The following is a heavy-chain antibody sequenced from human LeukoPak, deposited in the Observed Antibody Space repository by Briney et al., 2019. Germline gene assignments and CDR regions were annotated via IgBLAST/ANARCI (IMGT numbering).Heavy chain of an antibody. D-gene: IGHD3-10*02. V-gene: IGHV3-48*03. CDR3: AELGITMIGGV. CDR2: ISSSGSAI. J-gene: IGHJ6*04. Sequence: GGSLRLSCAASGFTFSSYEMNWVRQAPGKGLEWVSYISSSGSAIYYADSVKGRFTNSRDNAKNSLYLQMNSLRAEDTAVYYCAELGITMIGGVWGKGTTVTISS. CDR1: GFTFSSYE.